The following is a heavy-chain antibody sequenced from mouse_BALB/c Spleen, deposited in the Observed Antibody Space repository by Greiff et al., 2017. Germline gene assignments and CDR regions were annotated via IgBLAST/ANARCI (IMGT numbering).Heavy chain of an antibody. CDR1: GYTFTDYN. CDR3: ARRDYYGYFDV. D-gene: IGHD2-4*01. Sequence: EVKLMESGPELVKPGASVKISCKASGYTFTDYNMHWVKQSHGKSLEWIGYIYPYNGGTGYNQKFKSKATLTVDNSSSTAYMELRSLTSEDSAVYYCARRDYYGYFDVWGAGTTVTASS. CDR2: IYPYNGGT. V-gene: IGHV1S29*02. J-gene: IGHJ1*01.